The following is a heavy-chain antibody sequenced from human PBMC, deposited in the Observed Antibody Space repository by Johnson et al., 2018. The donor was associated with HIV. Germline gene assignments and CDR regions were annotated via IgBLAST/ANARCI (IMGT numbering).Heavy chain of an antibody. V-gene: IGHV3-33*01. CDR2: IWYDGSTK. Sequence: VIWYDGSTKSYADSVKGRFTISRDNSKNTLYLQMNSLRAEDTAVYYCARGRISMTVVDLRGGGFDIWGQGTKVTVSS. J-gene: IGHJ3*02. CDR3: ARGRISMTVVDLRGGGFDI. D-gene: IGHD3-22*01.